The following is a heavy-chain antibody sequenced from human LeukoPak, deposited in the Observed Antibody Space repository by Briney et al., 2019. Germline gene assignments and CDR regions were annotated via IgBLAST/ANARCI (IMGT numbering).Heavy chain of an antibody. CDR1: GYTFTGYY. J-gene: IGHJ6*03. CDR3: AKQTPIGAELLWFGELLHASYMDV. D-gene: IGHD3-10*01. V-gene: IGHV1-2*02. CDR2: INPNSGGT. Sequence: GASVKVSCKASGYTFTGYYMHWVRQATGQGLEWMGWINPNSGGTNYAQNFQGRVTMTRDTSISTAYMELSRLRSDDTAVYYCAKQTPIGAELLWFGELLHASYMDVWGKGTTVTVSS.